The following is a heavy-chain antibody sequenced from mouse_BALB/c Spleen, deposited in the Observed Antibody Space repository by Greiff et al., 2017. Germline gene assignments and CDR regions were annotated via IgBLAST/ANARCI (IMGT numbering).Heavy chain of an antibody. J-gene: IGHJ3*01. Sequence: EVHLVESGGGLVQPGGSRKLSCAASGFTFSSFGMHWVRQAPEKGLEWVAYISSGSSTIYYADTVKGRFTISRDNPKNTLFLQMTSLRSEDTAMYYCARIDSSGDAWFAYWGQGTLVTVSA. CDR2: ISSGSSTI. D-gene: IGHD3-2*01. CDR3: ARIDSSGDAWFAY. CDR1: GFTFSSFG. V-gene: IGHV5-17*02.